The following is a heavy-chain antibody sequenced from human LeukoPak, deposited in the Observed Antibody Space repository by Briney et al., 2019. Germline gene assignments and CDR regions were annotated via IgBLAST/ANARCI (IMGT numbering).Heavy chain of an antibody. CDR2: ISTSSSTI. J-gene: IGHJ5*02. CDR1: GFTFSNYN. D-gene: IGHD3-3*01. CDR3: ARDRGAYYDFWGGFLFDP. Sequence: GGSLRLSCAASGFTFSNYNMNWVRQAPGKGLEWVSYISTSSSTIYYADSVKGRFTISRDNAKNSLYLQMNSLRAEDTAVYYCARDRGAYYDFWGGFLFDPWGQGTLVTVSS. V-gene: IGHV3-48*01.